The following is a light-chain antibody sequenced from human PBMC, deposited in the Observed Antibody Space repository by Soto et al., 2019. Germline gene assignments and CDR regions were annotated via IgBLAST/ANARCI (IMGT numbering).Light chain of an antibody. CDR2: GAS. CDR3: QQYGSSPQNT. Sequence: EIVLTQSPGTRPLSPGEKAPLSCRAIQSAGNNYLAWYQQKPGQAPRLLIYGASNRATGIPDRFSGSGSGTDFTLTISRLEPEDFAVYYCQQYGSSPQNTFGQGTKLEIK. J-gene: IGKJ2*01. CDR1: QSAGNNY. V-gene: IGKV3-20*01.